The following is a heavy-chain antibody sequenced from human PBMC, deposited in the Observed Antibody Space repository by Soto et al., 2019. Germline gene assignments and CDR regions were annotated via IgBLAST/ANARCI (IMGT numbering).Heavy chain of an antibody. CDR1: GYTFTSYA. V-gene: IGHV1-3*01. J-gene: IGHJ5*02. CDR3: AKDANLWLQFSWFDP. CDR2: INAGNGNT. Sequence: ASVKVSCKASGYTFTSYAMHWVRQAPGQRLEWMGWINAGNGNTKYSQKFQGRVTITRDTSASTAYMELSSLRSEDTAVYYCAKDANLWLQFSWFDPWGQGTLVTVSS. D-gene: IGHD5-12*01.